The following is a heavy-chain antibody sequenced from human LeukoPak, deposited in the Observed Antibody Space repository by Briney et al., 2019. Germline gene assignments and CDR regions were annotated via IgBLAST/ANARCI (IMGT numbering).Heavy chain of an antibody. CDR1: GGGFTTYA. V-gene: IGHV1-69*13. Sequence: SVKVSCKAFGGGFTTYAISWVRQAPGQSLEWMGGLIPVSGRPNYAQKFQGRLTIGADESTTTAHMELRGLTSEDTALYYCAKDDLGLAAFDVWGQGTMVTVSS. D-gene: IGHD7-27*01. CDR2: LIPVSGRP. J-gene: IGHJ3*01. CDR3: AKDDLGLAAFDV.